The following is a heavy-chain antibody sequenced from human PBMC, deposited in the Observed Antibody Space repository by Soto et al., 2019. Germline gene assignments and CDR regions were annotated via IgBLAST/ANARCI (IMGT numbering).Heavy chain of an antibody. CDR1: EFTFSSHW. J-gene: IGHJ3*01. CDR3: ARPYGGGAFDL. CDR2: IRQGGSEK. Sequence: EVQLVESGGGLVQPGGSLRLSCAASEFTFSSHWMSWVRQASGKGLEWVAHIRQGGSEKHYVDSVKGRFTISRDDSKNSLFLQMNSLRVEDTAVYYCARPYGGGAFDLWGQGTMVIVSS. V-gene: IGHV3-7*05. D-gene: IGHD4-17*01.